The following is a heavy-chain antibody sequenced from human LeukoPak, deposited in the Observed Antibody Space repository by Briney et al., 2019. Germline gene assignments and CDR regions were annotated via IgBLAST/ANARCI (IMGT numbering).Heavy chain of an antibody. CDR3: ARRSYGRGFVWFDP. Sequence: SETLSLTCAVYGGSFSGYYWSWIRQPPGKGLEWIGEINHSGSTNYSPSLKSRVTISVDTSKNQFPLKLSSVTAADTAVYYCARRSYGRGFVWFDPWGQGTLVTVSS. V-gene: IGHV4-34*01. CDR2: INHSGST. D-gene: IGHD5-12*01. CDR1: GGSFSGYY. J-gene: IGHJ5*02.